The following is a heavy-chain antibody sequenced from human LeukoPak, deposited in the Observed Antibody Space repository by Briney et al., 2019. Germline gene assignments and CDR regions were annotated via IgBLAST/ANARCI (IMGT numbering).Heavy chain of an antibody. V-gene: IGHV4-39*01. Sequence: SETLSLTCTVSGGSIGSSSYYWGWIRQPPGKGLEWIGSIYYSGSTYYNPSLKSRVTISVDTSKNQFSLKLSPVTAADTAVYYCARGRGYNSFDYWGQGTLVTVSS. CDR2: IYYSGST. CDR3: ARGRGYNSFDY. J-gene: IGHJ4*02. D-gene: IGHD5-24*01. CDR1: GGSIGSSSYY.